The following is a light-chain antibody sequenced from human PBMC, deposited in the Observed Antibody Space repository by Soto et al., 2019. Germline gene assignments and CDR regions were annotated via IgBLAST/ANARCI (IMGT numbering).Light chain of an antibody. Sequence: EIVLTQSPATLSLSPGERATLSCRASQSVSSYLAWYQQKPGQAPRLLIYDASNRATGIPARFSGSGSGTDFTLTISSLEPEDGAVYYCKQRSNWPTEITVGQGTRRESK. CDR3: KQRSNWPTEIT. CDR1: QSVSSY. CDR2: DAS. V-gene: IGKV3-11*01. J-gene: IGKJ5*01.